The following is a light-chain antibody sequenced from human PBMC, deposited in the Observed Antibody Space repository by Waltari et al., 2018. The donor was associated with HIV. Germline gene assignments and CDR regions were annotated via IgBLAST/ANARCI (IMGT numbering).Light chain of an antibody. Sequence: QSALTQPASVSGSPGQSITISCTGTSSDVGDYNYVSWYQQHPGKAPKLMIYEVSNRPSGVSNRLSGSKSGNTASLTISGLQAEDEADYYCSSYTSSSTLEGVFGGGTKLTVL. CDR3: SSYTSSSTLEGV. CDR1: SSDVGDYNY. V-gene: IGLV2-14*01. CDR2: EVS. J-gene: IGLJ2*01.